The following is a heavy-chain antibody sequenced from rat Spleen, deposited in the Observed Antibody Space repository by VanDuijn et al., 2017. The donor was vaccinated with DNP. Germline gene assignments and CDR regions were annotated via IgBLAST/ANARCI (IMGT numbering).Heavy chain of an antibody. D-gene: IGHD1-6*01. Sequence: EVQLVESGGDLVQPGGSLKVSCVASGFTFTNYWMTWFRQVPGKGLEWVASIASSGGGTYYPESVKGRFTISRDNAKNTLYLQMNSLRSEDTATYYCARHVLPLRIWDYWGQGVMVTVSS. J-gene: IGHJ2*01. CDR3: ARHVLPLRIWDY. V-gene: IGHV5-31*01. CDR1: GFTFTNYW. CDR2: IASSGGGT.